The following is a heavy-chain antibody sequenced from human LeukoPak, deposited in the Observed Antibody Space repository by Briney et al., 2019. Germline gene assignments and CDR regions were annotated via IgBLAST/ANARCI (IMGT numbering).Heavy chain of an antibody. V-gene: IGHV3-11*05. CDR3: ARARGAGPGVHFDY. Sequence: PGGSLRLSCAASGFSFSDNYMSWIRLAPGKGLEWVSYISNSGSYTNYPDSVKGRFTISRDNAKNSLYLQMNSLRDEDTAVYYCARARGAGPGVHFDYWGQGTLVTVSS. J-gene: IGHJ4*02. CDR1: GFSFSDNY. CDR2: ISNSGSYT. D-gene: IGHD6-19*01.